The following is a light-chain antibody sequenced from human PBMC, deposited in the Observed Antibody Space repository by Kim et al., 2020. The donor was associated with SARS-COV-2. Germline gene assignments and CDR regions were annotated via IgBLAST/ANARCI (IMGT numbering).Light chain of an antibody. J-gene: IGKJ4*01. Sequence: GDRVTITCRASQDISSWLAWYQQKPGKAPKVLIYEASTLQSGVPSRFSGSGSGTDFTLTINGLQPEDFATYYCQQTHGFPLTFGGGTKVDIK. CDR3: QQTHGFPLT. CDR1: QDISSW. CDR2: EAS. V-gene: IGKV1D-12*01.